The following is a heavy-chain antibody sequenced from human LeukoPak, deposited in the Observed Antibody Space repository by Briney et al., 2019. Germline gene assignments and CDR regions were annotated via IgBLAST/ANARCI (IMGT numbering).Heavy chain of an antibody. CDR1: RFTFSRYW. J-gene: IGHJ3*02. CDR2: IKRDGSEK. D-gene: IGHD3-10*01. V-gene: IGHV3-7*04. Sequence: GGSLRLSCAASRFTFSRYWMSWVRQAPGKGLEWVANIKRDGSEKYYVDSVKGRVTISRDNAKNSLYLQMNSLRAEDTAVYYCAREGYGSGSYSAFDIWGQGTMVTVSS. CDR3: AREGYGSGSYSAFDI.